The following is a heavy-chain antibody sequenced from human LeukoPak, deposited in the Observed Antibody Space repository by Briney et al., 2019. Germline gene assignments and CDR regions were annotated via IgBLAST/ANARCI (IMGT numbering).Heavy chain of an antibody. V-gene: IGHV4-61*02. Sequence: SEILSLTCTVSGGSISSGSYYWSWIRQPAGKGPEWIGRIYTSGSTKYNPSLKSRVTISVDTSKNQFSLKLSSVTAADTAVYYCASYNSSYYWDDAFDIWGQGTMVTVSS. D-gene: IGHD3-22*01. CDR1: GGSISSGSYY. CDR2: IYTSGST. CDR3: ASYNSSYYWDDAFDI. J-gene: IGHJ3*02.